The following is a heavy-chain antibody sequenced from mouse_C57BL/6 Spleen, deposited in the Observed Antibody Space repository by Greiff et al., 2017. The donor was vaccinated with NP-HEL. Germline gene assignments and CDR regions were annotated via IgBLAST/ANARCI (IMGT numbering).Heavy chain of an antibody. Sequence: EVKLMESGGGLVKPGGSLKLSCAASGFTFSDYGMHWVRQAPEKGLEWVAYISSGSSTIYYADTVKGRFTISRDNAKNTLFLQMTSLRSEDTAMYYCARDWERYFDYWGQGTTLTVSS. CDR2: ISSGSSTI. V-gene: IGHV5-17*01. CDR3: ARDWERYFDY. CDR1: GFTFSDYG. J-gene: IGHJ2*01. D-gene: IGHD4-1*01.